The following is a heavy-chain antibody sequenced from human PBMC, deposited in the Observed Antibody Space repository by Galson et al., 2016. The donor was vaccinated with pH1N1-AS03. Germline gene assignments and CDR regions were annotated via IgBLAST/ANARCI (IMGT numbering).Heavy chain of an antibody. CDR1: GYAFTDYY. J-gene: IGHJ3*01. V-gene: IGHV1-2*02. Sequence: SVKVSCKASGYAFTDYYMHLLRQAPGQGLEWMAWINTDSGGTDYAQKFQGRVTMTRDASIGTTYMELSSLRSDDTAVYYCVRGSPHSSSTNYAFEFWGRGTMVTVSS. CDR2: INTDSGGT. CDR3: VRGSPHSSSTNYAFEF. D-gene: IGHD6-13*01.